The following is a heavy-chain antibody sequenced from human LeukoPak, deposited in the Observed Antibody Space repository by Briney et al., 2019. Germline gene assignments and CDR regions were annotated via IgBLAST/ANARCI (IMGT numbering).Heavy chain of an antibody. Sequence: PGGSLRLSCAASGFIFTNYNLNWVRQAPGKGLEWISSISGGSTYIYYADSVRGRFTISRDNAENSLYLQMNSLRGEDTALYYCARDDVTTNGGVIADSRLFDIWGQGTMVTVSS. CDR2: ISGGSTYI. CDR3: ARDDVTTNGGVIADSRLFDI. CDR1: GFIFTNYN. V-gene: IGHV3-21*01. J-gene: IGHJ3*02. D-gene: IGHD2-8*02.